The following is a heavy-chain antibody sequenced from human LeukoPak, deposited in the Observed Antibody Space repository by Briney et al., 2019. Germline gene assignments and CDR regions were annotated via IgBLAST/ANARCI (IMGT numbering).Heavy chain of an antibody. CDR2: IRYDGSNK. CDR1: GFTFSNYG. V-gene: IGHV3-30*02. D-gene: IGHD6-13*01. CDR3: AKDLYSSSWTFDY. J-gene: IGHJ4*02. Sequence: GGSLRLSCAASGFTFSNYGMHWVRQAPGKGLEWVAFIRYDGSNKYYADSVKGRFTISRDNSKNTLYLQMNSLRAEDTAVYYCAKDLYSSSWTFDYWAREPWSPSPQ.